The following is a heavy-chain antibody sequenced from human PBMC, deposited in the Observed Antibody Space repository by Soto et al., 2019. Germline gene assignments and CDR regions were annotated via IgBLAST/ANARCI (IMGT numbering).Heavy chain of an antibody. V-gene: IGHV5-10-1*01. D-gene: IGHD6-13*01. CDR1: GYSFTTYW. CDR3: ARLGIAAAGNPGP. CDR2: IDPSDSYT. J-gene: IGHJ5*02. Sequence: PGESLKLSCKCSGYSFTTYWISWVRQIPGKGLEWMGRIDPSDSYTNYSPSFQGHVTISADKSISTAYLQWSSLKASDTAMYYCARLGIAAAGNPGPWGQGTLVTVSS.